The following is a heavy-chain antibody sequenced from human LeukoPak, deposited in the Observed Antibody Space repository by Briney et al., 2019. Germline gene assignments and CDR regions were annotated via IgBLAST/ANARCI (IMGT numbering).Heavy chain of an antibody. J-gene: IGHJ4*02. CDR1: VFTVSYNY. CDR3: ARARVEMGTNYYLEW. Sequence: GSLRLSCAASVFTVSYNYMTWVRQAPCKGLEWVSVIYSGCQTYYADSVKGRFTISRDNSKNKVYLHMNSVRAEDTAVYYCARARVEMGTNYYLEWWGQGTLVTVSS. CDR2: IYSGCQT. D-gene: IGHD5-24*01. V-gene: IGHV3-66*01.